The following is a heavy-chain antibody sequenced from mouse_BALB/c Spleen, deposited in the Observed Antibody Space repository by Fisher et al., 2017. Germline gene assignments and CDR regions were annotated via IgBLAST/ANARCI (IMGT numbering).Heavy chain of an antibody. D-gene: IGHD2-10*02. CDR3: ARERYGNYAMDY. J-gene: IGHJ4*01. Sequence: KFKGKATLTVDKSSSTAYMELLSLTSEDSAVYYCARERYGNYAMDYWGQGTSVTVSS. V-gene: IGHV1-26*01.